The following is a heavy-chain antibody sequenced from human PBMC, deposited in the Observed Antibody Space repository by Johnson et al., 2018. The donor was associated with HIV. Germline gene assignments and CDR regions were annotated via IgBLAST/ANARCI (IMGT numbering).Heavy chain of an antibody. CDR3: AIIAAGNVFDV. J-gene: IGHJ3*01. V-gene: IGHV3-33*08. D-gene: IGHD6-13*01. CDR1: GFTFSNYG. Sequence: QVQLVESGGGLIQPGGSLRLSCAASGFTFSNYGMHWVRQAPGKGLEWVAVIWYDGSNTYYADSVKGRFTISRDISKSTLFLEMNSLRAEDTAMYYCAIIAAGNVFDVWGQGTVVTVSS. CDR2: IWYDGSNT.